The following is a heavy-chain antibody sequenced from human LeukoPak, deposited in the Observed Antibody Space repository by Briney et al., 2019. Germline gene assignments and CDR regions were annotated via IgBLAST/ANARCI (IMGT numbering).Heavy chain of an antibody. CDR2: INPNSGGT. Sequence: ASVKASCKASGYTFTGYYMHWVRQAPGQGLEWMGWINPNSGGTNYAQKFQGRVTMTRDTSISTAYMELSRLRSDDTALYYCAATISSGYFWGQGTLVTVSS. J-gene: IGHJ4*02. V-gene: IGHV1-2*02. CDR3: AATISSGYF. D-gene: IGHD3-22*01. CDR1: GYTFTGYY.